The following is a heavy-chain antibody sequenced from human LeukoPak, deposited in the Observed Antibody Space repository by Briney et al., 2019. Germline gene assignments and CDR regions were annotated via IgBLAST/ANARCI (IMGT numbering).Heavy chain of an antibody. CDR3: AREYVVVVAATGVRNYYYGMDV. J-gene: IGHJ6*04. CDR2: ISSSSSYT. Sequence: GGSLRLSCAASGFTFSDYYMSWIRQAPGKGLEWVSYISSSSSYTNYADSVKGRFTISRDNAKNSLYLRMNSLRAEDTAVYYCAREYVVVVAATGVRNYYYGMDVWGKGTTVTVSS. D-gene: IGHD2-15*01. V-gene: IGHV3-11*06. CDR1: GFTFSDYY.